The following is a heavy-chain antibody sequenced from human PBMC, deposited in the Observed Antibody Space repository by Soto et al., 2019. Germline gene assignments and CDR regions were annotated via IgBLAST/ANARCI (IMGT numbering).Heavy chain of an antibody. Sequence: QVHLVESGGGLVKPGGSLRLSCAASGFTFSNYYMSWIRQAPGKGLEWVSYISDSGDIMYYADSVKGRFTISRDNAKNLLYLQMNSLRAEDTAVYYWARDLGYYDSSGYFDFWGQGTLVTVPS. CDR2: ISDSGDIM. V-gene: IGHV3-11*01. CDR1: GFTFSNYY. CDR3: ARDLGYYDSSGYFDF. D-gene: IGHD3-22*01. J-gene: IGHJ4*02.